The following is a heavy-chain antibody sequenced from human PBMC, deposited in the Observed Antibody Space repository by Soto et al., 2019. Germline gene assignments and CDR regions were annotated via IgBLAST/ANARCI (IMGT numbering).Heavy chain of an antibody. CDR2: ISSSGSTI. CDR1: GFTFSSYE. Sequence: GSLLLSCSASGFTFSSYEMNWVRQAPGKGLEWVSYISSSGSTIYYADSVKGRFTISRDNDKNSLYLQMNSLRAEDKAVYYCARADGYFDYWGQGTLVTVYS. V-gene: IGHV3-48*03. CDR3: ARADGYFDY. J-gene: IGHJ4*02.